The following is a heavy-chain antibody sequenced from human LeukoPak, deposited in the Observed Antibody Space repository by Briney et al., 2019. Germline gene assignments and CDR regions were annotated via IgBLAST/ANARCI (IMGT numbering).Heavy chain of an antibody. Sequence: GGSLRLSCAPSGFTPSSSSAHSVRQAPGKGLEWGAVIWYDGSNKYYADSVKGRFTISRDNSKTTLYLQMNSLRAEDTAVYYCARDNYGGSSWYYFDYWGQGTLVTVSS. CDR2: IWYDGSNK. CDR3: ARDNYGGSSWYYFDY. CDR1: GFTPSSSS. J-gene: IGHJ4*02. V-gene: IGHV3-33*01. D-gene: IGHD6-13*01.